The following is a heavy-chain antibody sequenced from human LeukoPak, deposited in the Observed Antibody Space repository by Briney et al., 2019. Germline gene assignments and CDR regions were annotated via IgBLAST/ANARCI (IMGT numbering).Heavy chain of an antibody. J-gene: IGHJ4*02. D-gene: IGHD2-2*01. Sequence: GGSLRLSCSTSGFTFGDYAMSWVRHPPGRGREWVGFIQAKAYGGATKYAASVNGRFSISRDDSQSIANLQMNDLKTEDTAVYYCTRAPHPRCSSSGCYLDYWGQGTLVTVSS. CDR1: GFTFGDYA. V-gene: IGHV3-49*04. CDR3: TRAPHPRCSSSGCYLDY. CDR2: IQAKAYGGAT.